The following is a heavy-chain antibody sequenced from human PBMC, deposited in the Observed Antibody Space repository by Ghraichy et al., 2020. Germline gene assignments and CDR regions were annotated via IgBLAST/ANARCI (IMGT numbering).Heavy chain of an antibody. J-gene: IGHJ4*02. Sequence: AAYGFTFSDHYMDWVRQAPRKGLEWVGRTRNKANSYTTEYAASVKGRFTISRDDSKNSLYLQMNSLKTEDTAVYYCARLPLDWGQGTLVTVSS. CDR2: TRNKANSYTT. CDR3: ARLPLD. V-gene: IGHV3-72*01. CDR1: GFTFSDHY.